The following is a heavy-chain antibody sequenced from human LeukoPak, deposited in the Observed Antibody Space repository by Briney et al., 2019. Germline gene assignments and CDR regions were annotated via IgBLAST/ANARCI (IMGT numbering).Heavy chain of an antibody. J-gene: IGHJ5*02. D-gene: IGHD2-21*02. CDR2: ISGGAAGT. CDR3: ARVRGVGTHIWLLPWNL. CDR1: GFTFPTYA. V-gene: IGHV3-23*01. Sequence: PGGSLRLSCAASGFTFPTYAMAWVRQAPGKGLEWVSSISGGAAGTYYAPSVKGRITVSRDNDKNALYLQMDGLTAADTALYYCARVRGVGTHIWLLPWNLWGQGTLVSVSS.